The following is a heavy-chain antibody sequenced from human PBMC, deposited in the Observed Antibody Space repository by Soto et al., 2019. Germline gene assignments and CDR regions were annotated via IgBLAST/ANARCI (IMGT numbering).Heavy chain of an antibody. Sequence: QVQLVQSGGEVKKPGASVEVSCRTSGYMFTTYGMSWVRPAPGQGLEWMAWISAYNGNKKYAQKSQGRVTMTTDTSTSTVSMELRNLTSDDTGTYFCARTGGGMAARPLEYWGQGTLVTVSS. CDR3: ARTGGGMAARPLEY. D-gene: IGHD6-6*01. CDR1: GYMFTTYG. CDR2: ISAYNGNK. V-gene: IGHV1-18*04. J-gene: IGHJ4*02.